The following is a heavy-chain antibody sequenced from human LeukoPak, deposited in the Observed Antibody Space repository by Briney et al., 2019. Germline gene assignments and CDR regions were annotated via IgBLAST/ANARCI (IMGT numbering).Heavy chain of an antibody. CDR2: IYYSGST. D-gene: IGHD3-9*01. CDR1: GGSISSSSYY. V-gene: IGHV4-39*07. Sequence: SETLSLTCTVSGGSISSSSYYWGWIRQPPGKGLEWIGSIYYSGSTYYNPSLKSRVTISVDTSKNQFSLKLSSVTAADTAVYYCARLTYYDILTGSPFDPWGQGTLVTVSS. CDR3: ARLTYYDILTGSPFDP. J-gene: IGHJ5*02.